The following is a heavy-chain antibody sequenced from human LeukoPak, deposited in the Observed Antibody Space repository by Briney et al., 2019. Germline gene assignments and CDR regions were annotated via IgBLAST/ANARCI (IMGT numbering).Heavy chain of an antibody. Sequence: SETLSHTCAVYGGSFSGYYWSWIRQPPGKGLEWIGEINHSGSTNYNPSLKSRVTISVDTSKNQFSLKLSSVTAADTAVYYCAREGGDYYGSGSYYDYWGQGTLVTVSS. CDR2: INHSGST. J-gene: IGHJ4*02. CDR3: AREGGDYYGSGSYYDY. V-gene: IGHV4-34*01. CDR1: GGSFSGYY. D-gene: IGHD3-10*01.